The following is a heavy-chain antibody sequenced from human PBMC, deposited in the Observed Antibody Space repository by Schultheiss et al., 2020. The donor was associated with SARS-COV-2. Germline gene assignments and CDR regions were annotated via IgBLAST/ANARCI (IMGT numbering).Heavy chain of an antibody. Sequence: GGSLRLSCAASGFTFSSYAMSWVRQAPGKGLEWVSVISQSGTTNYADSLKGRFTISRDVSENTLYLHMNSLKAGDTAVYYCAKDLHWYGMDVWGQGTTVTVSS. D-gene: IGHD1-1*01. V-gene: IGHV3-23*01. CDR2: ISQSGTT. CDR1: GFTFSSYA. J-gene: IGHJ6*02. CDR3: AKDLHWYGMDV.